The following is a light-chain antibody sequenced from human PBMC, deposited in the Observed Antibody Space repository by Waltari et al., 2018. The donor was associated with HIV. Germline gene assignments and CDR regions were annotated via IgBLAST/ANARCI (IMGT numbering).Light chain of an antibody. V-gene: IGLV2-14*01. J-gene: IGLJ3*02. Sequence: QSALTQPASVSGSPGQSLTISCPATPRNIGFYTLFSWYRQYPGKAPPLIIYGVTSRPSGVSSRFSGSKSGNTASLTISGLHVDDEADYYCSSYTSGDTVLFGGGTKLTVL. CDR1: PRNIGFYTL. CDR2: GVT. CDR3: SSYTSGDTVL.